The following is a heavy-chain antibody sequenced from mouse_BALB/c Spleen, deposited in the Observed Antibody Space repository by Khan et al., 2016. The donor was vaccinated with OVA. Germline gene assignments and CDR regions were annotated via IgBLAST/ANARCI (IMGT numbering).Heavy chain of an antibody. J-gene: IGHJ2*01. V-gene: IGHV5-17*02. D-gene: IGHD2-3*01. CDR2: ISSGSNTI. Sequence: EVELVESGGGLVQTGGSRKLSCAASGCTFSGFGMHWVRQAPEKGLEWVAYISSGSNTIYYADTVKGRFTISRDNPKNTLFLQMTSLRSEDTAMYYCARTGYYYFDYWGQGTTLTVSS. CDR1: GCTFSGFG. CDR3: ARTGYYYFDY.